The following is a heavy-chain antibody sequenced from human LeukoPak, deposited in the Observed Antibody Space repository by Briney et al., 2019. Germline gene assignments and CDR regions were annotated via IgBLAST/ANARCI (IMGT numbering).Heavy chain of an antibody. J-gene: IGHJ4*02. CDR1: GFNFGTHA. Sequence: PGGSLRLSCSASGFNFGTHAMHWVRRAPGKGLEWVAMIWRGGNFKFYADSVKGRFTISRDDSRSEVYLQMDSLRAEDTAVYYCAKAPRFLEWSPLGYWGQGTLVTVSS. V-gene: IGHV3-33*06. CDR3: AKAPRFLEWSPLGY. CDR2: IWRGGNFK. D-gene: IGHD3-3*01.